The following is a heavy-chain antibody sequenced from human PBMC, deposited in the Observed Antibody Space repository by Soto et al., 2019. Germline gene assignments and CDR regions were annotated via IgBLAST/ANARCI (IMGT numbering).Heavy chain of an antibody. Sequence: EVQLLESGGGLVQPGGSLRLSCAASGFTFTSYAMTWVRQAPGKGLEWVSGIRATADSPYYADSVKGRFTISKDNSNNILYIQRHSLRAEDTSVYYCAKKPHIGYDYSWFAHWGQGTLVTVSS. J-gene: IGHJ5*02. CDR1: GFTFTSYA. CDR3: AKKPHIGYDYSWFAH. V-gene: IGHV3-23*01. CDR2: IRATADSP. D-gene: IGHD3-22*01.